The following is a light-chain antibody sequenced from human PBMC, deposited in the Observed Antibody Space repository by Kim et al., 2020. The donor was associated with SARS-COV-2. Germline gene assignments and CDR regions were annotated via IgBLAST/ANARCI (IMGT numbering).Light chain of an antibody. Sequence: SYELTQPLSVSVALGQTAIIPCGGNNIENKNVHWYHQRPGQAPVLVMYRDKKRPSGIPERLSGSNSGDTATLTISRVEAGDEGEYYCQVWDSRAVVFGGG. J-gene: IGLJ2*01. CDR3: QVWDSRAVV. CDR2: RDK. CDR1: NIENKN. V-gene: IGLV3-9*01.